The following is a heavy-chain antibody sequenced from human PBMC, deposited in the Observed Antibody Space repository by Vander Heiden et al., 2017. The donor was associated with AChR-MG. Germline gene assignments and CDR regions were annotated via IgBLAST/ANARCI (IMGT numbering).Heavy chain of an antibody. D-gene: IGHD2-15*01. V-gene: IGHV4-39*01. CDR3: ARPYCSGGSCYTRLFHK. CDR2: INYRGTA. J-gene: IGHJ4*02. Sequence: QLQLQESGPGLVKPSEPLSLTCTVSGDSISSTTFYWGWVRQYPGKGLRWIGSINYRGTASYTPAPKRQVTIAVDTSKNQFSLKISSLPAADTAVYYCARPYCSGGSCYTRLFHKWGQGTLVTVSS. CDR1: GDSISSTTFY.